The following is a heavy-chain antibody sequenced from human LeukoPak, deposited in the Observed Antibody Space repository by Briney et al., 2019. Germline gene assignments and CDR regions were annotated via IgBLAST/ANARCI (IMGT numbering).Heavy chain of an antibody. D-gene: IGHD2-15*01. J-gene: IGHJ4*02. CDR1: GYSFTSYW. CDR2: IYPGDSDT. CDR3: ARRVDGCSGGTCYFDY. V-gene: IGHV5-51*01. Sequence: GESLKISCKGSGYSFTSYWIGWGRQMPGKGLEGMGIIYPGDSDTRYSPSFQGQVTISVDKSISIAYLQWSSLKASDTAMYFCARRVDGCSGGTCYFDYWGQGTLVTVSS.